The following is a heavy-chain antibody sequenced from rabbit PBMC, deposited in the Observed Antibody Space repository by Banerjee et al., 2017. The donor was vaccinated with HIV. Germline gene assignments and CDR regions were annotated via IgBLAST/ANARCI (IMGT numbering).Heavy chain of an antibody. V-gene: IGHV1S40*01. D-gene: IGHD2-1*01. CDR1: GFSFSNNYV. J-gene: IGHJ6*01. CDR3: ARYVGGDGRF. Sequence: QSLEESGGDLVKPGASLTLTCTASGFSFSNNYVMCWVRQAPGKGLEWIGCIYADYGSTYYASWAKGRFTISSDNAQNTVDLQMTSLTAADTATYFCARYVGGDGRFWGPGTLVPS. CDR2: IYADYGST.